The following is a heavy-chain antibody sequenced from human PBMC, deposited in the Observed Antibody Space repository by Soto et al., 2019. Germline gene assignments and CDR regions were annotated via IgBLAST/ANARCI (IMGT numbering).Heavy chain of an antibody. J-gene: IGHJ4*02. CDR1: GGSFSGYY. Sequence: PSLTCAVYGGSFSGYYWSWIRQPPGKGLEWIGEINHSGSTNYNPSLKSRVTISVDTSKNQFSLKLSSVTAADTAVYYCARGYGDYDTYYFDYWGQGTLVTVSS. CDR2: INHSGST. CDR3: ARGYGDYDTYYFDY. V-gene: IGHV4-34*01. D-gene: IGHD4-17*01.